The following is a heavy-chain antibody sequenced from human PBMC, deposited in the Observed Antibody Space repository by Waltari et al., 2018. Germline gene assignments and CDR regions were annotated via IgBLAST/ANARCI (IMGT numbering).Heavy chain of an antibody. D-gene: IGHD6-19*01. CDR3: ANAPIAVADHY. CDR2: ISSSSRYI. CDR1: GFTFSSYS. J-gene: IGHJ4*02. V-gene: IGHV3-21*01. Sequence: EVQLVESGGGLVKPGGSLSLSCAASGFTFSSYSMNWVRQAPGKRLEWVPSISSSSRYIYYADSVKGRFTNSRDNAKNSLYLQMNSLRAEDTAVYYCANAPIAVADHYWGQGTLVTVSS.